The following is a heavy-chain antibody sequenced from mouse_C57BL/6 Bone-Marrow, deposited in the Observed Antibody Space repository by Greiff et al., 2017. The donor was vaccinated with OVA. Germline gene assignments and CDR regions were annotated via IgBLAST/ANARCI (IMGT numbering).Heavy chain of an antibody. V-gene: IGHV14-4*01. CDR3: TTRDDYAMDY. D-gene: IGHD3-3*01. J-gene: IGHJ4*01. CDR1: GFNIKDDY. CDR2: IDPENGDT. Sequence: EVKLQQSGAELVRPGASVKLSCTASGFNIKDDYMHWVKQRPEQGLEWIGWIDPENGDTEYASKFQGKATITADTSSNTAYLQLSSLTSEDTAVYYCTTRDDYAMDYWGQGTSVTVAS.